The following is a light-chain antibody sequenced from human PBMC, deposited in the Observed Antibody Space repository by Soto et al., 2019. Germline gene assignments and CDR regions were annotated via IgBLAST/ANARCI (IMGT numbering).Light chain of an antibody. Sequence: EIVLTQSPDTLSLSPGERATLSCRASQSVRSNYLAWYQQKPGQAPRFLIYDASSRATGIPDRFSGSGSGTDFNLTISRLEPEDFAVYYCQQYGRSPLAFGGGTKVDIK. CDR3: QQYGRSPLA. J-gene: IGKJ4*01. CDR2: DAS. CDR1: QSVRSNY. V-gene: IGKV3-20*01.